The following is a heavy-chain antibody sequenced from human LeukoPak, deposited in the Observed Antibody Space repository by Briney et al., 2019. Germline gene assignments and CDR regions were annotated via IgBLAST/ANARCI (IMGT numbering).Heavy chain of an antibody. V-gene: IGHV4-30-4*01. J-gene: IGHJ6*02. D-gene: IGHD3-9*01. CDR2: ISYSGST. CDR3: ARDHNQGAVGLTAHGLHYYYYYGMDV. Sequence: SETLSLTCTVSGGSISSGDYYWSWLRQPPGEGLEWIGYISYSGSTYYNPSLKSRVTISVDTSKNQFSLKLSSVTAADTAVYYCARDHNQGAVGLTAHGLHYYYYYGMDVWGQGTTVTVS. CDR1: GGSISSGDYY.